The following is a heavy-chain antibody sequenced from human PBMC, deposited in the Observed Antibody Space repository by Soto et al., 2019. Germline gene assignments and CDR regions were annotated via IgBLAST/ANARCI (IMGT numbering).Heavy chain of an antibody. CDR1: GGSISRSSYY. V-gene: IGHV4-39*01. J-gene: IGHJ5*02. CDR3: ARYCFYYGSGSDTEP. Sequence: QLQLQESGPGLVKPSETLSLTCTVSGGSISRSSYYWGWIRQPPGKGLEWIGSIYYSGRTYYNPYLESRGIISVDTCKNRFSLKLSSVSAADTAVYYCARYCFYYGSGSDTEPWGQGTLVTVSS. D-gene: IGHD3-10*01. CDR2: IYYSGRT.